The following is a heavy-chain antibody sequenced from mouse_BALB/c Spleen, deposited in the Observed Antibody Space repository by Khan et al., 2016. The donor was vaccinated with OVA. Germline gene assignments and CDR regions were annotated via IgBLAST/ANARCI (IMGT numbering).Heavy chain of an antibody. CDR3: ARSYDYGVGGFAY. V-gene: IGHV2-9*02. CDR2: IWTGGIT. Sequence: QVQLKQSGPGLVAPSQSLSITCTVSGFSLSNYGVHWVRQPPGKGLEWLGVIWTGGITNDNSALMSRLSTSKDNSKSQVFLKMNRLQTDDTAIYYCARSYDYGVGGFAYWGQGTLVTVSA. CDR1: GFSLSNYG. D-gene: IGHD2-4*01. J-gene: IGHJ3*01.